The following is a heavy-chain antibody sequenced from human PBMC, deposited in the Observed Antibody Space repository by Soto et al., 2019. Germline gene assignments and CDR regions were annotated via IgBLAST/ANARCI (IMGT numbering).Heavy chain of an antibody. CDR2: ISSSSSTI. Sequence: EVQLVESGGGLVQPGGSLRLSCAASGLSFSSYSMNWVRQAPGKGLEWVSYISSSSSTIYYADSVKGRFTISRDNAKNSLYLQMNSVRDEDTAVYYCARDGRSSLAARPPDYWGQGTLVTVSS. CDR3: ARDGRSSLAARPPDY. J-gene: IGHJ4*02. V-gene: IGHV3-48*02. CDR1: GLSFSSYS. D-gene: IGHD6-6*01.